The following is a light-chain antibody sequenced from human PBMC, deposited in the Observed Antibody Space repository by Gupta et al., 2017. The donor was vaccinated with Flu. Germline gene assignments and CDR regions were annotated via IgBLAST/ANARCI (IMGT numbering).Light chain of an antibody. V-gene: IGKV3-20*01. CDR3: HHYGTSPYT. CDR1: ESVNRNH. J-gene: IGKJ2*01. CDR2: GTS. Sequence: LAQSPGTLSLSPGERVTLACRAGESVNRNHLAGYQQKPGQAPRRLMYGTSNRAPGIPDSFSGGGSGTDFTLTINRLEPEDSAVFYCHHYGTSPYTFGQGTNLEIK.